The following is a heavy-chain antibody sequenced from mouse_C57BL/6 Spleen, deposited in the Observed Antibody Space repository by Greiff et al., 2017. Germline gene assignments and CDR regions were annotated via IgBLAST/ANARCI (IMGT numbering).Heavy chain of an antibody. Sequence: EVQGVESGGGLVQPKGSLTLSCAASGFTFTTYAMHWVRQAPGKGLEWVARIRSKSSNYATYSDDSVKDRFTISSDDSQSMLYLQMNNLKTEDTDMYYCVRDRIYYDYDYWYFDVWGTGTTVTVSS. D-gene: IGHD2-4*01. V-gene: IGHV10-3*01. CDR2: IRSKSSNYAT. CDR1: GFTFTTYA. CDR3: VRDRIYYDYDYWYFDV. J-gene: IGHJ1*03.